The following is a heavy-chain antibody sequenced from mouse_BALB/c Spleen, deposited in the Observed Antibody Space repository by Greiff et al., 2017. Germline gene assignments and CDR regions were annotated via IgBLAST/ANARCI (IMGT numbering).Heavy chain of an antibody. CDR3: ARDERHGYGDAMDY. V-gene: IGHV2-9*02. D-gene: IGHD2-14*01. J-gene: IGHJ4*01. Sequence: QVQLKESGPGLVAPSQSLSITCTVSGFSLTSYGVHWVRQPPGKGLEWLGVIWAGGSTNYNSSLMSRLSISKDNSKSQVCLRMNSLQPDDTAMYYCARDERHGYGDAMDYWGQGTSVTVS. CDR1: GFSLTSYG. CDR2: IWAGGST.